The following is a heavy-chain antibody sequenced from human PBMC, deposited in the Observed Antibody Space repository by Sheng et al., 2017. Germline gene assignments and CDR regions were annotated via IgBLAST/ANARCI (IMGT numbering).Heavy chain of an antibody. V-gene: IGHV3-48*01. D-gene: IGHD1-26*01. CDR1: GFTFSTYS. CDR2: ISSGSSGTI. J-gene: IGHJ4*02. CDR3: ARAIRAPLSGY. Sequence: EVQLVESGGGLVQPGGSLRLSCAASGFTFSTYSMNWVRQAPGKGLEWVSYISSGSSGTIYYADSVKGRFTISRDNAKNSLYLQMNSLRVEDTAVYYCARAIRAPLSGYWGQGTLVTVSS.